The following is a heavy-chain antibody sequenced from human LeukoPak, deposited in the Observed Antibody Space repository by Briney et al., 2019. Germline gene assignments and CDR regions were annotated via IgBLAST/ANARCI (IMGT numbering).Heavy chain of an antibody. Sequence: SETLSLTCTVSGGSISSYFWSWIRQPPGKGLEWIGYIYYSGSTNYNPSLKSRVTISVDTSKNQFSLRLTSVTAADTAVYYCARNHYGHPLDYWGQGTLVTVSS. V-gene: IGHV4-59*01. CDR2: IYYSGST. CDR1: GGSISSYF. D-gene: IGHD4-17*01. CDR3: ARNHYGHPLDY. J-gene: IGHJ4*02.